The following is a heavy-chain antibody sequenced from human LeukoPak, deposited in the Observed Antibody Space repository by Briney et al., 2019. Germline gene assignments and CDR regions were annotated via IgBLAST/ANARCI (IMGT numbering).Heavy chain of an antibody. CDR2: ISGSGGST. CDR3: AKRRGLELLYYYYMDV. J-gene: IGHJ6*03. D-gene: IGHD1-7*01. Sequence: GGSLRLSCAVSGFTFSSYAMSWVRQAPGKGLEWASAISGSGGSTYYADSVKGRFTISRDNSKNTLYLQMNSLRAEDTAVYYCAKRRGLELLYYYYMDVWGKGTTVTVSS. V-gene: IGHV3-23*01. CDR1: GFTFSSYA.